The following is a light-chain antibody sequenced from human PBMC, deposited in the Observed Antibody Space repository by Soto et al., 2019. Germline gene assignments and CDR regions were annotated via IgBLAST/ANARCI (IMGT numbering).Light chain of an antibody. V-gene: IGLV2-8*01. Sequence: QSVLTQSPSASGSPGQSVTISCIGTSSDVGGYNYVSWYQHHPGKAPKLIIYEVTKRPSGVPDRFSGSRSGTTASLTVSGLQAEDEADYYCGSYAGGNTFVFGTGTKLT. CDR2: EVT. CDR1: SSDVGGYNY. J-gene: IGLJ1*01. CDR3: GSYAGGNTFV.